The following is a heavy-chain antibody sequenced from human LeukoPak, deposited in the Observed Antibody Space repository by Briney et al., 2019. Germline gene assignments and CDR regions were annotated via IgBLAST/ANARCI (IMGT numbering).Heavy chain of an antibody. V-gene: IGHV3-21*04. D-gene: IGHD1-7*01. Sequence: PGGSLRLSCAASGFTFSSYSMNWVRQAPGKGLEWVSGIIENGYDKYYADSVKGRFTISRDNSKNTLYLQMNSLRADDTAVYYCARDYVTPGITGTTSPLDYWGQGILVSVSS. J-gene: IGHJ4*02. CDR1: GFTFSSYS. CDR3: ARDYVTPGITGTTSPLDY. CDR2: IIENGYDK.